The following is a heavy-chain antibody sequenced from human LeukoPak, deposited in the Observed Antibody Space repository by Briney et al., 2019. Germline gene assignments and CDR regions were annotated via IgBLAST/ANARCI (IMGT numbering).Heavy chain of an antibody. J-gene: IGHJ4*02. CDR1: GFTFSSYD. CDR3: ATGGGRYSSGWYDY. Sequence: GGSLRLSCAASGFTFSSYDMHWVRQATGKGLEWVSAIGTAGDTYYPGSVKGRFTISRENAKNSLYLQMNSLRAGDTAVYYCATGGGRYSSGWYDYWGQGTLVTVSS. V-gene: IGHV3-13*01. D-gene: IGHD6-19*01. CDR2: IGTAGDT.